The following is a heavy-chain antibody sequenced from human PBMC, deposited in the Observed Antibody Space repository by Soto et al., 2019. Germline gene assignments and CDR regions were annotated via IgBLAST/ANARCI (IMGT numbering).Heavy chain of an antibody. J-gene: IGHJ6*02. CDR1: GFTFSSYG. V-gene: IGHV3-30*18. CDR3: AKESRITIFGVVRYYGMDV. Sequence: PGGSLRLSCAASGFTFSSYGMHWVRQAPGKGLEWVAVISYDGSNKYYADSVKGRFTISRDNSKNTLYLQMNSLGAEDTAVYYCAKESRITIFGVVRYYGMDVWGQGTTVTVSS. CDR2: ISYDGSNK. D-gene: IGHD3-3*01.